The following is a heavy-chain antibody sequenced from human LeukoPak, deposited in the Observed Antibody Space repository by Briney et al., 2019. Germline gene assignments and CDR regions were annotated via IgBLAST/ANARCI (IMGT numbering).Heavy chain of an antibody. CDR1: GGSISSSSYY. Sequence: PSETLSLTCTVSGGSISSSSYYWGWIRQPPGKGLEWIGSIYYSGSTYYNPSLKSRVTISVDTSKNRFSLKLSSVTAADTAVYYCARDQRVGATSFDYWGQGTLVTVSS. CDR3: ARDQRVGATSFDY. J-gene: IGHJ4*02. CDR2: IYYSGST. D-gene: IGHD1-26*01. V-gene: IGHV4-39*07.